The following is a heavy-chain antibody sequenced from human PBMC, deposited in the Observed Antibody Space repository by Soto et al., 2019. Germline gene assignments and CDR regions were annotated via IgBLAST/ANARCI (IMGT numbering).Heavy chain of an antibody. CDR1: GYTFTHYG. D-gene: IGHD2-15*01. Sequence: QIQLVQSGAEMKKPGASVKVSCKPSGYTFTHYGVSWLRQAPGQGLEWMGWISAYNGNTDYAHKFQGRVALTTDTSTSTAYMELRGLSPDETAVYYCARDVPGSGVPVWDYWGQGTLVTVSS. J-gene: IGHJ4*02. CDR2: ISAYNGNT. CDR3: ARDVPGSGVPVWDY. V-gene: IGHV1-18*04.